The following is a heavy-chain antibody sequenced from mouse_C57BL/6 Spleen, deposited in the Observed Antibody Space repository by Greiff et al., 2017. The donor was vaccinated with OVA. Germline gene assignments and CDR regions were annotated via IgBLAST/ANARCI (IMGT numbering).Heavy chain of an antibody. J-gene: IGHJ1*03. V-gene: IGHV14-2*01. CDR3: ASPRLCYGNYGYFDV. CDR2: IYPVDGET. CDR1: GFNLTDYY. Sequence: EVQLQQSGAELVKPGASVKLSCTASGFNLTDYYMHWVKQRTEPGLEWIGRIYPVDGETKYAPKFQGKATITADTSANTAYMQLSSLTSEDTAVYYCASPRLCYGNYGYFDVWGTGTTVTVSS. D-gene: IGHD2-1*01.